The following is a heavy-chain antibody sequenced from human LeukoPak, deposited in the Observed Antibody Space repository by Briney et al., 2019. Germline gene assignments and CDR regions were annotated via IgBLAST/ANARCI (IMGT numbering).Heavy chain of an antibody. V-gene: IGHV3-21*01. D-gene: IGHD4-17*01. J-gene: IGHJ4*02. CDR3: ARAMTVGHSAAGY. CDR1: GFTLRSYT. Sequence: PGGSLRLSCAASGFTLRSYTMNWVRQAPGKGLEWVSSIGISSNKIYYADSVKGRFIISRDNAKNSLYLQMNSLRAEDTAVYYCARAMTVGHSAAGYWGQGTLVTVSS. CDR2: IGISSNKI.